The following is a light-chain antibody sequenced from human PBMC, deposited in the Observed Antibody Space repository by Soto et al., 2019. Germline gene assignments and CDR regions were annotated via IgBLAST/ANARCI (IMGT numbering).Light chain of an antibody. CDR3: QHYNSWPPL. J-gene: IGKJ3*01. Sequence: EIGMTQSPATLSVSPGETATLSCRASQSVRDNLAWYQQKPGQAPRLLIYGASTRVTGIPARFSGSGSGTEFTLTISSLQSEDFEVYYCQHYNSWPPLFGPGTKVDIK. CDR2: GAS. CDR1: QSVRDN. V-gene: IGKV3-15*01.